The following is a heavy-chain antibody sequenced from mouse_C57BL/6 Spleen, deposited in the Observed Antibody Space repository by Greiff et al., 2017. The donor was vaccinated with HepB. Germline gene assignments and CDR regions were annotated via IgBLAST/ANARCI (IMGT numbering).Heavy chain of an antibody. J-gene: IGHJ1*03. CDR3: TRSGLPWYFDV. D-gene: IGHD2-2*01. Sequence: VQLQQSGAELVRPGASVTLSCKASGYTFTDYEMHWVKQTPVHGLEWIGAIDPETGGTAYNQKFKGKAILTADKSSSTAYMELRSLTSEDSAVYYCTRSGLPWYFDVWGTGTTVTVSS. V-gene: IGHV1-15*01. CDR1: GYTFTDYE. CDR2: IDPETGGT.